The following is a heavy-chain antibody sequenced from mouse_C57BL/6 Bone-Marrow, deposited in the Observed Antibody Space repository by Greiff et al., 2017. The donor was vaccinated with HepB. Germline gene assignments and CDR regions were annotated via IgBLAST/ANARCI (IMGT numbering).Heavy chain of an antibody. CDR2: ISYDGSN. Sequence: EVQLQQSGPGLVKPSQSLSLTCSVTGYSITSGYYWNWIRQFPGNKLEWMGYISYDGSNNYNPSLNNRISITRDTSKNQFFLKLNSVTTEDTATYSCARAPNLSWFAYWGQGTLVTVSA. V-gene: IGHV3-6*01. D-gene: IGHD4-1*01. CDR1: GYSITSGYY. CDR3: ARAPNLSWFAY. J-gene: IGHJ3*01.